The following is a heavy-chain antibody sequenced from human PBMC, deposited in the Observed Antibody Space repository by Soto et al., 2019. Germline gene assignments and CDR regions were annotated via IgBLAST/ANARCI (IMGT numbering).Heavy chain of an antibody. J-gene: IGHJ6*02. D-gene: IGHD1-26*01. CDR3: ARGGATNPYYYYGMDV. CDR2: IGTAGDT. V-gene: IGHV3-13*01. CDR1: GFTFSSYD. Sequence: GGSLRLSCAASGFTFSSYDMHWVRQATGKGLEWVSAIGTAGDTYYPGSVKGRFTISRENAKNPLYLQMNSLRAEDTAGYYCARGGATNPYYYYGMDVWGQGTTVTVSS.